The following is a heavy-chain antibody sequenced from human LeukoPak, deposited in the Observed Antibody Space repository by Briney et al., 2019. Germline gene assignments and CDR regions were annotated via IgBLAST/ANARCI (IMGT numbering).Heavy chain of an antibody. Sequence: PSETLSLTCTVSGGSISSGDYYWSWIRQPPGKGLEWIGYIYYSGSTYYNPSLRSRVTISVDTSKNQFSLKLSSVTAADTAVYYCASGYSYGCFDYWGQGTLVTVSS. CDR2: IYYSGST. CDR3: ASGYSYGCFDY. D-gene: IGHD5-18*01. V-gene: IGHV4-30-4*01. CDR1: GGSISSGDYY. J-gene: IGHJ4*02.